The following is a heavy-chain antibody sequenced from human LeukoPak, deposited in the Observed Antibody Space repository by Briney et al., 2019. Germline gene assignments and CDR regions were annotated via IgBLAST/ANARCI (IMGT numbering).Heavy chain of an antibody. CDR3: AKSMSTVTTSPF. J-gene: IGHJ4*02. Sequence: GGSLRLSCAASGFTFSSYAMSWVRQAPGKGLEWVSTIGSTGSNTYYTDSVKGRFTISRDDSKNTLHLQINGLRADDTAVYYCAKSMSTVTTSPFWGQGTLVTVSS. V-gene: IGHV3-23*01. CDR1: GFTFSSYA. CDR2: IGSTGSNT. D-gene: IGHD4-17*01.